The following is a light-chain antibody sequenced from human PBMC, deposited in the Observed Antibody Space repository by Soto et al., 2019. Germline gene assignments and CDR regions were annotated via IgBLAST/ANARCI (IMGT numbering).Light chain of an antibody. J-gene: IGKJ5*01. CDR3: QQYDKWFSIT. CDR2: GAS. Sequence: EIVMTQSPATLSVSPGDRAILSCRASQSISSKLGWYQQRPGQSPRLLIYGASTRAPGIPARFSGSGSGTEFTLTISSLQSEDFVVYYCQQYDKWFSITFGQGTRLEIK. CDR1: QSISSK. V-gene: IGKV3-15*01.